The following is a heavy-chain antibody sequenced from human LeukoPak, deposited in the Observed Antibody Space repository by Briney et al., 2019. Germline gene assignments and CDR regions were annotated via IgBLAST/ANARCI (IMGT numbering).Heavy chain of an antibody. Sequence: GGSLRLSCAASGFTFSSYAMHWVRQAPGKGLEWVEVISYDGSNKYYADSVKGRFTISRDNSKNTLYLQMNSLRAEDTAVYYCASTYYYGSGSLLGNTLDYWGQGTLVTVSS. J-gene: IGHJ4*02. CDR1: GFTFSSYA. D-gene: IGHD3-10*01. V-gene: IGHV3-30*04. CDR2: ISYDGSNK. CDR3: ASTYYYGSGSLLGNTLDY.